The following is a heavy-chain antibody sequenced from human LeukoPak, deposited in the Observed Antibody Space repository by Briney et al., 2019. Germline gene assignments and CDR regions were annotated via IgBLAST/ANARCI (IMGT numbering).Heavy chain of an antibody. V-gene: IGHV4-34*01. J-gene: IGHJ4*02. Sequence: PGGSLRLSCAASGFTFSSYSMNWVRQPPGKGLEWIGEINHSGSTNYNPSLKSRVTISVDTSKNQFSLKLSSVTAADTAVYYCARLLNLRGFDYWGQGTLVTVSS. CDR2: INHSGST. CDR3: ARLLNLRGFDY. CDR1: GFTFSSYS.